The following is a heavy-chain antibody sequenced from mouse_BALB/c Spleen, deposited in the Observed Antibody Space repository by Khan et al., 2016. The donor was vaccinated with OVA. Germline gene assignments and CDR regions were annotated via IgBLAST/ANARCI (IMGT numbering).Heavy chain of an antibody. CDR2: INPTSGYT. CDR3: KRDRIDY. V-gene: IGHV1-7*01. CDR1: GYTFTTYW. J-gene: IGHJ2*01. Sequence: QVQLKQSGAELAKPGASVKMSCKASGYTFTTYWMHWIKPRPGQGLEWIGYINPTSGYTDYNEKFKDRATLSADKSSSTSYMQLTSLTSEDSAVYYCKRDRIDYWGQGTTLTVSS.